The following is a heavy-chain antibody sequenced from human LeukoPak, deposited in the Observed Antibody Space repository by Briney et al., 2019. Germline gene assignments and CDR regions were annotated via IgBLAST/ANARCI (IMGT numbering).Heavy chain of an antibody. J-gene: IGHJ6*02. CDR1: GFTVSSYD. D-gene: IGHD2-15*01. Sequence: GGTLRLSCAASGFTVSSYDMHWVRQGTGKGLEWVSAIGAAGDPYYPGSVKARFTISRENAKHSLYLPMNSLSAGDTAVYYCAREFCSGGSCYYYYYGMDVWGQGTTVTVSS. V-gene: IGHV3-13*05. CDR3: AREFCSGGSCYYYYYGMDV. CDR2: IGAAGDP.